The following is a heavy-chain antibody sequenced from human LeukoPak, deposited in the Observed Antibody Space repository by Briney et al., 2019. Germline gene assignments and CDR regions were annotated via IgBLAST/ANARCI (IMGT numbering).Heavy chain of an antibody. V-gene: IGHV4-38-2*02. CDR2: IYHSGST. CDR3: ARIKSFGVVPTPNWFDP. D-gene: IGHD3-3*01. J-gene: IGHJ5*02. Sequence: PSETLSLTCTVSGYSISSGYYWGWIRQPPGKGLEWIGSIYHSGSTYYNPSLKSRVTISVDTSKNQFSLKLSSVTAADTAVYYCARIKSFGVVPTPNWFDPWGQGTLVTVSS. CDR1: GYSISSGYY.